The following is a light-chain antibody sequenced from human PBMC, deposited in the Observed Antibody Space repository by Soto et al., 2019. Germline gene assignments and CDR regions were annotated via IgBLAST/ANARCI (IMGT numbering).Light chain of an antibody. Sequence: QSALTQPPSASGSPGQSVTISCTRTSGDIGGYDYVSWYQQHPGKAPKLMIYEVTKRPLGVPDRFSGSKSGNTASLTVSGLQAEDEADYYCSSYAGSNNPYVFGTGTKLTVL. V-gene: IGLV2-8*01. J-gene: IGLJ1*01. CDR1: SGDIGGYDY. CDR3: SSYAGSNNPYV. CDR2: EVT.